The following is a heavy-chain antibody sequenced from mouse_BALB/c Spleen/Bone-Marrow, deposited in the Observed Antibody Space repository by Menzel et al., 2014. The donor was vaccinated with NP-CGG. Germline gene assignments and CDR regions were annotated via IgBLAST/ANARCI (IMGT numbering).Heavy chain of an antibody. CDR3: AIHEGYFDY. CDR1: GYTFTSYV. CDR2: FNPYNDGP. V-gene: IGHV1-14*01. Sequence: VQLKQSGPELVKPGASVKMSCKASGYTFTSYVMHWVKQKPGRGLEWIGYFNPYNDGPKYNEKFKGKATLTSDKSSSTAYMELSRLTSEFSAVYYCAIHEGYFDYWGKAPLSQSPQ. J-gene: IGHJ2*01.